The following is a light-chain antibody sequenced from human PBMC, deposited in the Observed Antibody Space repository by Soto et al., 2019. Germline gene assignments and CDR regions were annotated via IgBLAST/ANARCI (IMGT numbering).Light chain of an antibody. CDR2: GAS. V-gene: IGKV3-20*01. CDR1: QSFTTSQ. J-gene: IGKJ1*01. Sequence: EIVLTQSPGTLSLSPGERATLFCRASQSFTTSQLAWYQQKPGQAPRVLIFGASSRATGIPDRFSGSGSGKDFTHTIGRLEPEDSAVYYCQQYASSRRTFGQGTTVEI. CDR3: QQYASSRRT.